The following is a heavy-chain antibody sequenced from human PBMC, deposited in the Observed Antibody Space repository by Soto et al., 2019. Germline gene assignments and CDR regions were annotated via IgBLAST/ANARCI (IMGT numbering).Heavy chain of an antibody. Sequence: QVQLQESGPGLVKPSETLSLTCTVSGGSVSSGSYYWSWIRQPPGKGLEWIGYIYYSGSTNYNPSLKSRVTISVDTSKNQFSLKLSSVTAADTAVYYCAREERWLQYYDYWGQGTLVTVSS. CDR1: GGSVSSGSYY. J-gene: IGHJ4*02. CDR3: AREERWLQYYDY. D-gene: IGHD5-12*01. V-gene: IGHV4-61*01. CDR2: IYYSGST.